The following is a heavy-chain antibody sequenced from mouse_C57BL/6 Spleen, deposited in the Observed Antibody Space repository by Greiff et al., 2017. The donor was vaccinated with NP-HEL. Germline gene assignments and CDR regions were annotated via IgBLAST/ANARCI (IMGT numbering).Heavy chain of an antibody. CDR3: ARGNYGSIKRYFDV. V-gene: IGHV2-2*01. CDR2: IWSGGST. CDR1: GFSLTSYG. J-gene: IGHJ1*03. D-gene: IGHD1-1*01. Sequence: VQLQQSGPGLVQPSQSLSITCTVSGFSLTSYGVHWVRQSPGKGLEWLGVIWSGGSTDYNAAFISRLSISKDNSKSQVFFKMNSRQADDTAIYYCARGNYGSIKRYFDVWGTGTTVTVSS.